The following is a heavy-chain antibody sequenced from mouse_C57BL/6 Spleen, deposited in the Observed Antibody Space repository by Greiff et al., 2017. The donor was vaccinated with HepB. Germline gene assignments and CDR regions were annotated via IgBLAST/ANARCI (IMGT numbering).Heavy chain of an antibody. J-gene: IGHJ3*01. CDR1: GYTFTDYN. V-gene: IGHV1-22*01. CDR3: ARGQLRPFAY. Sequence: DVQLQESGPELVKPGASVKMSCKASGYTFTDYNMHWVKQSHGKSLEWIGYINPNNGGTSYNQKFKGKATLTVNKSSSTAYMELRSLTSEDSAVYYCARGQLRPFAYWGQGTLVTVSA. D-gene: IGHD3-2*02. CDR2: INPNNGGT.